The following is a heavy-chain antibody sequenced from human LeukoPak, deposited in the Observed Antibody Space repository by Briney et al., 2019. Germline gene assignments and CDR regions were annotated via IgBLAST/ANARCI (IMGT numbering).Heavy chain of an antibody. CDR1: GFTFGYYA. Sequence: PGGSLRLSCAASGFTFGYYAMSWVRQAPGKGLEWVSGINWNGGSTGYADSAKGRFTISRDNAKNSLYLQMNSLRAEDTALYYCARSMVRGVLDYWGQGTLVTVSS. V-gene: IGHV3-20*04. CDR3: ARSMVRGVLDY. D-gene: IGHD3-10*01. CDR2: INWNGGST. J-gene: IGHJ4*02.